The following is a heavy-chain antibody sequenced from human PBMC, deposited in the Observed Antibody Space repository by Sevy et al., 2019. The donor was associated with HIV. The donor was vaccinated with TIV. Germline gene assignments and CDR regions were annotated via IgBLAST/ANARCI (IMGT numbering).Heavy chain of an antibody. Sequence: GGSLRLSCVASGFTFSKYSMSWVRQPPGKGLEWVSTLSFGCGEINYADSVKGRFTISRDNSKSSVYLQMNNLRPKDTAVYYCAREGCTKPHDYWGQGTLVTVSS. CDR2: LSFGCGEI. J-gene: IGHJ4*02. CDR3: AREGCTKPHDY. D-gene: IGHD2-8*01. CDR1: GFTFSKYS. V-gene: IGHV3-23*01.